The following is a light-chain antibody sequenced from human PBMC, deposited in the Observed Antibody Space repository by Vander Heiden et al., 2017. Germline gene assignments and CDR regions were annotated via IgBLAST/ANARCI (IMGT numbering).Light chain of an antibody. CDR2: GAS. CDR1: QSISSN. CDR3: QQYNTWPT. J-gene: IGKJ4*02. Sequence: EIVMTQSPPTLSVSAGDRATLSCRASQSISSNVAWYQQKPGQAPRLLMYGASTRAAVIPARFSGSGSGTEFTLTISSLRSEDFAVYYCQQYNTWPTFGEGTKVEIK. V-gene: IGKV3-15*01.